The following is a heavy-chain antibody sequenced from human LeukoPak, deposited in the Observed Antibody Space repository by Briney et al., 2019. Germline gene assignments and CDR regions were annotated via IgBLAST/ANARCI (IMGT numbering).Heavy chain of an antibody. V-gene: IGHV3-23*01. D-gene: IGHD5-18*01. CDR3: AKGPRYSYGYGY. J-gene: IGHJ4*02. CDR1: GFTFSSYA. CDR2: ISGSGGST. Sequence: GGSLRLSCAASGFTFSSYAMSGVRQAPGKGLEWVSAISGSGGSTYYADSVKGRFTISRDNSKNTLYLQMNSLRAEDTAVYYCAKGPRYSYGYGYWGQGTLVTVSS.